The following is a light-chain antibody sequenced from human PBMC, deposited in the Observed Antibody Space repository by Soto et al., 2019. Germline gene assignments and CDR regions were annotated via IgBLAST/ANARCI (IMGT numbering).Light chain of an antibody. J-gene: IGKJ1*01. CDR1: QSVSSSY. CDR3: QQYGSSRT. CDR2: GAS. Sequence: ENGFTQSPGTVSLSPGERATLYCSASQSVSSSYLAWYQQKPGQAPRLLIYGASSRATGIPDRFSGSGSGTDFTLTISRLEPEDFAVYYCQQYGSSRTFAQGTNVDI. V-gene: IGKV3-20*01.